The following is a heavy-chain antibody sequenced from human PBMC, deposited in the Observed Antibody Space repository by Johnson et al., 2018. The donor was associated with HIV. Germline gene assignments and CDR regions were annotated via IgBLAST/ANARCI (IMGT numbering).Heavy chain of an antibody. Sequence: HVQLVESGGGVVQPGRSLRLSCAASGFTFSSYGMHWVRQAPGKGLEWVAVISYDGSNKYYADSVKGRFTISRDNSKNTLYLQMNSLRAEDTAVYYCARDASMVLGIGAFDVWGQGTMVTVSS. CDR2: ISYDGSNK. V-gene: IGHV3-30*19. CDR3: ARDASMVLGIGAFDV. D-gene: IGHD3-10*01. CDR1: GFTFSSYG. J-gene: IGHJ3*01.